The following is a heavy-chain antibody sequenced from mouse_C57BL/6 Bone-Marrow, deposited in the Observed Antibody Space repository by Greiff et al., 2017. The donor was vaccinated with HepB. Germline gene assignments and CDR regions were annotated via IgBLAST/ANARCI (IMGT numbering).Heavy chain of an antibody. D-gene: IGHD1-1*01. V-gene: IGHV1-15*01. CDR3: TRGRDYYGSRYYAMDY. J-gene: IGHJ4*01. CDR1: GYTFTDYE. CDR2: IDPETGGT. Sequence: QVQLKQSGAELVRPGASVTLSCKASGYTFTDYEMHWVKQTPVHGLEWIGAIDPETGGTAYNQKFKGKAILTADKSSSTAYMELRSLTSEDSAVYYCTRGRDYYGSRYYAMDYWGQGTSVTVSS.